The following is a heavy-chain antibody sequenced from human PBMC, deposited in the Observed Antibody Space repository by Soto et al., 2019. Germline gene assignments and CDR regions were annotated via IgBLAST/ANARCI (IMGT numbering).Heavy chain of an antibody. V-gene: IGHV1-18*01. J-gene: IGHJ4*02. CDR3: ARDLGIVVVPAAASFDY. Sequence: ASVKVSCKASGYTFTSYGISWVRQAPGQGLEWMGWISAYNGNTNYAQKLQGRVTMTTDTSTSTAYMELRSLRSDDTAVYYCARDLGIVVVPAAASFDYWGQGPLVTVSS. CDR2: ISAYNGNT. D-gene: IGHD2-2*01. CDR1: GYTFTSYG.